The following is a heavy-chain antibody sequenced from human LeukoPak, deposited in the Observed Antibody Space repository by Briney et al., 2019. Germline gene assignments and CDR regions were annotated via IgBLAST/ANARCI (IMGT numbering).Heavy chain of an antibody. Sequence: PGGSLRLSCAASGFTFNSYAMIWVRQAPGKGLESISSISTTGDRTYCADSVKGRFAISRDNSKNTLYLQMNSLRAEDTAVYYCAKILERELQYYYYGMDVWGQGTSVTVSS. CDR1: GFTFNSYA. J-gene: IGHJ6*02. V-gene: IGHV3-23*01. D-gene: IGHD5-24*01. CDR3: AKILERELQYYYYGMDV. CDR2: ISTTGDRT.